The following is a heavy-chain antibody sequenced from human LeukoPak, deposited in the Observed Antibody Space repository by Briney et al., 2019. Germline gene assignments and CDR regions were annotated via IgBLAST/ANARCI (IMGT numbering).Heavy chain of an antibody. CDR2: IYYSGST. CDR3: AREDNSGYDFFDY. D-gene: IGHD5-12*01. CDR1: GGSISSGDYY. V-gene: IGHV4-30-4*01. J-gene: IGHJ4*02. Sequence: SQTLSLACTVSGGSISSGDYYWSWIRQPPGKGLEWIGYIYYSGSTYYNPSLKSRVTISVDTSKNQFSLKLSSATAADTAVYYCAREDNSGYDFFDYWGQGTLVTVSS.